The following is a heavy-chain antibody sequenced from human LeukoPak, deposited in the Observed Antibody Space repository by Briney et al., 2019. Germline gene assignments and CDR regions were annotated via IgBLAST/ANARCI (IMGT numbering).Heavy chain of an antibody. CDR3: ASTSGPSYSDY. J-gene: IGHJ4*02. V-gene: IGHV4-59*01. CDR1: GGSISSYY. CDR2: IYYSGST. Sequence: SETLSLTCTVSGGSISSYYWSWIRQPPGKGLEWIGYIYYSGSTNYNPSLKSRVTISVDTSKNQFSLKLSSVTAADTAVYYCASTSGPSYSDYWGQGTLVTVSS. D-gene: IGHD3-10*01.